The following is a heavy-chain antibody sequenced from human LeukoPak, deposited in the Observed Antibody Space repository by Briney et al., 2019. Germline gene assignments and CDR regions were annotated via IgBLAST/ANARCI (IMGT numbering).Heavy chain of an antibody. CDR1: GFTFSSYS. CDR2: TSSRSNYI. D-gene: IGHD3-16*01. J-gene: IGHJ4*02. CDR3: ARDLYPGY. Sequence: GGSLRLSCTASGFTFSSYSMHWVRQAPGKGLEWVSSTSSRSNYIHYADSVKGRFTISRDNAKNSVYLQLNSLRAEDTAVYYCARDLYPGYWGQGTLVTVSS. V-gene: IGHV3-21*01.